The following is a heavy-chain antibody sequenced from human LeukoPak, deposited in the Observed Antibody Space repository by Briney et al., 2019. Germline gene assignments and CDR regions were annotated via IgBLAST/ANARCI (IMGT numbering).Heavy chain of an antibody. CDR3: ARHRRYYYDSSGYSRALDY. J-gene: IGHJ4*02. V-gene: IGHV1-2*02. CDR2: INPNSGGT. Sequence: ASVKVSCKAPGYTFTGYYMHWVRQAPGQGLEWMGWINPNSGGTNYAQKFQGRVTMTRDTSISTAYMELSRLRSDDTAVYYCARHRRYYYDSSGYSRALDYWGQGTLVTVSS. D-gene: IGHD3-22*01. CDR1: GYTFTGYY.